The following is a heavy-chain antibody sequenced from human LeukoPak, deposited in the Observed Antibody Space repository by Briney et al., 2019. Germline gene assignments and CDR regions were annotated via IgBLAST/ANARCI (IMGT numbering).Heavy chain of an antibody. V-gene: IGHV3-21*01. Sequence: PGGSLRLSCAASGFTFSTYTMNWVRQAPGKGLEWVSSISSSSSYIYYADSVKGRFTISRDNDKKSVYLQMNSLRAEDTAVYYCARETGDRGYSGYGIDYWGQGTLVTVSS. CDR1: GFTFSTYT. CDR3: ARETGDRGYSGYGIDY. CDR2: ISSSSSYI. D-gene: IGHD5-12*01. J-gene: IGHJ4*02.